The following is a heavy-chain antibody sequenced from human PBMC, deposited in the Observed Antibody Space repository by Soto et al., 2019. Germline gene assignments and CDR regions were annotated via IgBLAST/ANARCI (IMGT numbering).Heavy chain of an antibody. J-gene: IGHJ4*02. D-gene: IGHD3-9*01. Sequence: QVQLVQSGAEVKKPGYSVKVSCEASGGTFTKSAVVWVRQTPAQGLEWMGGIIPLFGRANYAQKFQGRVTITADESTTTAYMEVSSLRSEDTAVYYCATKAPYFDWIFDSWGQGTLVTVSS. CDR3: ATKAPYFDWIFDS. V-gene: IGHV1-69*01. CDR2: IIPLFGRA. CDR1: GGTFTKSA.